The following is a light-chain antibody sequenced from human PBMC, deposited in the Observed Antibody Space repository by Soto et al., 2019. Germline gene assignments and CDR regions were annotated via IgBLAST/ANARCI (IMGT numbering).Light chain of an antibody. CDR3: QQYGSSPPT. J-gene: IGKJ1*01. Sequence: EIVLTQFPGTLSLSTGERATLSCRASQSVSSSYLAWYQQKPGQAPRLLIYGASSRATGIPDRFSGSGSGTDFTLTISRLEPEDFAVYYCQQYGSSPPTFGQGTKV. CDR1: QSVSSSY. V-gene: IGKV3-20*01. CDR2: GAS.